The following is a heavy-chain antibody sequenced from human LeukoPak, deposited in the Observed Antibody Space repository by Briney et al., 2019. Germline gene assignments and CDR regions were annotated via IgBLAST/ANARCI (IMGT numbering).Heavy chain of an antibody. Sequence: GGTLRLSCAASGFTFSDYYMSWIRQAPGKGLEWVSYISSSGSTIYYADSVKGRFTISRDNAKNSLYLQMNSLRAEDTAVYYCLVDTAMVTGNWFDPWGQGTLVTVSS. J-gene: IGHJ5*02. D-gene: IGHD5-18*01. CDR2: ISSSGSTI. V-gene: IGHV3-11*01. CDR1: GFTFSDYY. CDR3: LVDTAMVTGNWFDP.